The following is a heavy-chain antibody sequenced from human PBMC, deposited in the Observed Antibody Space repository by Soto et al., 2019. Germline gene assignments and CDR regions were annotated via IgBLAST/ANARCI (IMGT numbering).Heavy chain of an antibody. CDR1: GYTFTSYG. CDR3: ARDPLRDYYGSGSYPSYFDY. J-gene: IGHJ4*02. CDR2: ISAYNGNT. Sequence: ASVKVSCKASGYTFTSYGISWVRQAPGQELEWMGWISAYNGNTNYAQKLQGRVTMTTDTSTSTAYMELRSLRSDDTAVYYCARDPLRDYYGSGSYPSYFDYWGQGTLVTVSS. D-gene: IGHD3-10*01. V-gene: IGHV1-18*01.